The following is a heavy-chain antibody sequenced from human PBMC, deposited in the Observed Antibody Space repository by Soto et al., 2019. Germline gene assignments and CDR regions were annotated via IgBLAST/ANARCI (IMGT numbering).Heavy chain of an antibody. Sequence: SVKVSCKASGGTFSSYTISWVRQAPGQGLEWMGRIIPIFGTANYAQKFQGRVTITADESTSTAYMELSSLRSEDTAVYYCARDKSMTIFGVVPNWFDPWGQGTLVTVSS. V-gene: IGHV1-69*13. CDR3: ARDKSMTIFGVVPNWFDP. J-gene: IGHJ5*02. CDR1: GGTFSSYT. CDR2: IIPIFGTA. D-gene: IGHD3-3*01.